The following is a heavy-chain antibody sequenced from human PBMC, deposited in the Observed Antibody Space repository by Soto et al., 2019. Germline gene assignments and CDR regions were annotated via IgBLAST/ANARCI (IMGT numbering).Heavy chain of an antibody. CDR3: ARSDCGGQCACDY. CDR1: GFTFGTYA. J-gene: IGHJ4*02. D-gene: IGHD2-21*01. V-gene: IGHV3-33*01. Sequence: PGGSLRLSCAASGFTFGTYAMHWVRQAPGKGLEWVAGIWYDGRIENYADSVKGRFTIFRDNSKSTVSLHMSSLRVEDTAIYYCARSDCGGQCACDYWGQGALVTVSS. CDR2: IWYDGRIE.